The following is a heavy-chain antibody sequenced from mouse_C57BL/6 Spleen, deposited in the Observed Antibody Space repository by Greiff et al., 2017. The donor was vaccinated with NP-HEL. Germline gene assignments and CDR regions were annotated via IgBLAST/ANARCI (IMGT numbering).Heavy chain of an antibody. CDR2: IYPGDGDT. J-gene: IGHJ4*01. Sequence: QVQLQQSGAELVKPGASVKISCKASGYAFSSYWMNWVKQRPGKGLEWIGQIYPGDGDTNYNGKFKGTATLTADKSSSTAYMQLSSLTSEDSAVYFCARYYYGSRYYYAMDYWGQGTSVTVSS. V-gene: IGHV1-80*01. CDR3: ARYYYGSRYYYAMDY. CDR1: GYAFSSYW. D-gene: IGHD1-1*01.